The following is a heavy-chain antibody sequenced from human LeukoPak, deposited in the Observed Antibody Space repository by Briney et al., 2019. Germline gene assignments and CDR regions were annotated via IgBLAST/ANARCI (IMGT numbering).Heavy chain of an antibody. CDR2: ISGSGGST. CDR1: GFTFSSYA. Sequence: PGGSLRLSCAASGFTFSSYAMHWVRQAPGKGLEWVSAISGSGGSTYYADSVKGRFTISRDNSKNTLYLQMNSLRAEDTAVYYCARDVGDSSSWIFDYWGQGTLVTVSS. J-gene: IGHJ4*02. V-gene: IGHV3-23*01. CDR3: ARDVGDSSSWIFDY. D-gene: IGHD6-13*01.